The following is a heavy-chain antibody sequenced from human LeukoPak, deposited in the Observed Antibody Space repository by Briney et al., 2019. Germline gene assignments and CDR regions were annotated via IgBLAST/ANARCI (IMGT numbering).Heavy chain of an antibody. CDR1: GFTFDDYA. J-gene: IGHJ4*02. Sequence: GGSLRLSCAASGFTFDDYAMHWVRQAPGKGLEWVSAISGSGGATYYADSVKGRFTISRDNSKNTLYLQMNSLRAEDTAVYYCAIYDSSGYFDYWGQGTLVTVSS. D-gene: IGHD3-22*01. CDR3: AIYDSSGYFDY. V-gene: IGHV3-23*01. CDR2: ISGSGGAT.